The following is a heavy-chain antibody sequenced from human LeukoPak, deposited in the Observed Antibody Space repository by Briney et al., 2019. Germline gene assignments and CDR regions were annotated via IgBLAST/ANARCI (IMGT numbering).Heavy chain of an antibody. J-gene: IGHJ4*02. CDR1: GFTFDDYA. CDR3: AKGIRVRSSSYFDY. D-gene: IGHD6-13*01. CDR2: ISWNSGSI. Sequence: GGSLRLSCAASGFTFDDYAMHWVRQAPGKGLEWVSGISWNSGSIGYADSVKGRFTISRDNAKNSLYLQMNSLRAEDTALYYCAKGIRVRSSSYFDYWGQGTLVTVSS. V-gene: IGHV3-9*01.